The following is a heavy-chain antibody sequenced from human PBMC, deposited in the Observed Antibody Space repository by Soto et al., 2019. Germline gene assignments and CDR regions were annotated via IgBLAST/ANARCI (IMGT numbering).Heavy chain of an antibody. D-gene: IGHD5-12*01. V-gene: IGHV3-30-3*01. J-gene: IGHJ3*02. CDR1: GFTFSSYA. CDR3: AREARWLQPRGGAFDI. CDR2: ISYDGSNK. Sequence: GGSLRLSCAASGFTFSSYAMHWVRQAPGKGLEWVAVISYDGSNKYYADSVKGRFTISRDNSTNTLYLQMNSLRAEDTAVYYCAREARWLQPRGGAFDIWGQGTMVTVSS.